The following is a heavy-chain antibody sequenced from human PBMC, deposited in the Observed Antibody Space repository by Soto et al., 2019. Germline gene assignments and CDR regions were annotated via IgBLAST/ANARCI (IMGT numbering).Heavy chain of an antibody. CDR1: GGSISSGDYY. V-gene: IGHV4-30-4*01. J-gene: IGHJ4*02. CDR2: IYYSGST. CDR3: GSYYDSSGYHWMIDY. D-gene: IGHD3-22*01. Sequence: QVQLQESGPGLVKPSQTLSLTCTVSGGSISSGDYYWSWIRQPPGKGLEWIGYIYYSGSTYYNPSLKSRVTISVDTSKNQFSLKLSSVTAADTAVYYCGSYYDSSGYHWMIDYWGQGTLVTVSS.